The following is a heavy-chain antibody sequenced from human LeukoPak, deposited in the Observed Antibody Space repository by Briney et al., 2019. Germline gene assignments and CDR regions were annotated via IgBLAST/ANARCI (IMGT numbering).Heavy chain of an antibody. D-gene: IGHD2/OR15-2a*01. V-gene: IGHV3-66*02. CDR3: ARDVIDGPAGVDY. Sequence: GGSLRLSCAASAFTASSNYMSWVRQAPGKGLECGSVIYSGGSTYYADSVKGRFTISRDNSKNTLYLQMNSLRAEDTAVYYCARDVIDGPAGVDYWGQGTLVTVSS. J-gene: IGHJ4*02. CDR2: IYSGGST. CDR1: AFTASSNY.